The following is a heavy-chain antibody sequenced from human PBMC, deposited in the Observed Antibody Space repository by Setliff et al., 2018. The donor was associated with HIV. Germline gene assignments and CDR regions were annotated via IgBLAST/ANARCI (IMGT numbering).Heavy chain of an antibody. CDR2: IILFLDIT. J-gene: IGHJ6*02. CDR3: ARHGDFDTYYNSMDV. V-gene: IGHV1-69*10. Sequence: VASVKVSCKVSGDTFNKYAISWVRQAPGQGLEWMGGIILFLDITNYAPRFQDRLTIDADKFTRTVYMQLSSLRSEDTAVYYCARHGDFDTYYNSMDVWGQGTTGTVS. D-gene: IGHD3-9*01. CDR1: GDTFNKYA.